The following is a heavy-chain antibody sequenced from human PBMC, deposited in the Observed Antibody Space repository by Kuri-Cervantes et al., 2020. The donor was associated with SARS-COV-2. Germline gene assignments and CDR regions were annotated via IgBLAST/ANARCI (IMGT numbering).Heavy chain of an antibody. CDR1: GFTFSSYA. D-gene: IGHD3-3*01. J-gene: IGHJ3*02. V-gene: IGHV3-30-3*01. Sequence: GGSLRLSCAASGFTFSSYAMHWVRQAPGKGLEWVAVISYDGSNKYYADSMKGRFTISRDNSKNTLYLQMNSLRAEDTAVYYCARGPAADEWVTIFGVAPSGAFDIWGQGTMVTVSS. CDR2: ISYDGSNK. CDR3: ARGPAADEWVTIFGVAPSGAFDI.